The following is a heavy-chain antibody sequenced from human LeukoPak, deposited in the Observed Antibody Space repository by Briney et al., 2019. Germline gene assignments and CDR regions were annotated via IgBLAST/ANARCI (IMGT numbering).Heavy chain of an antibody. Sequence: ASVKVSCKASGYTFTSYGISWVRQAPGQGLEWMGWISAYNGNTNYAQKLQGRVTTTTDTSTSTAYMELRSLRSDDTAVYYGARDQVGATDFDYWGQGTLVTVSS. CDR2: ISAYNGNT. J-gene: IGHJ4*02. D-gene: IGHD1-26*01. CDR1: GYTFTSYG. CDR3: ARDQVGATDFDY. V-gene: IGHV1-18*01.